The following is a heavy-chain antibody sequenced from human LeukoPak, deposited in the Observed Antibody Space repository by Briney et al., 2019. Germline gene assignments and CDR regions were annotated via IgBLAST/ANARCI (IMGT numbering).Heavy chain of an antibody. Sequence: GASVKVSCKASGYTFTSYGISWVRQAPGQGLEWMGWISAYNGNTNYAQKLQGRVTMTTDTSTSTAYVELRSLRSDDTAVYYCARATYYYDSSGYYAYWGQGTLVTVSS. CDR2: ISAYNGNT. CDR3: ARATYYYDSSGYYAY. D-gene: IGHD3-22*01. CDR1: GYTFTSYG. V-gene: IGHV1-18*01. J-gene: IGHJ4*02.